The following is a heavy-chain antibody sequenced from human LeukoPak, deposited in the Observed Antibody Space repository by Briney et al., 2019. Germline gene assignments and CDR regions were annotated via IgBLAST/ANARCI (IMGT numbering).Heavy chain of an antibody. J-gene: IGHJ4*02. Sequence: GGSLRLPCAASGFTFSSYEMNWVRQAPGKGLEWVSYIISSGSTIYYADSVKGRFTISRDNAKHSLYLQMNCLSAEDTAVYYCAKMNYGDSFDYWGQGTLVTVSS. V-gene: IGHV3-48*03. CDR2: IISSGSTI. CDR1: GFTFSSYE. CDR3: AKMNYGDSFDY. D-gene: IGHD4-17*01.